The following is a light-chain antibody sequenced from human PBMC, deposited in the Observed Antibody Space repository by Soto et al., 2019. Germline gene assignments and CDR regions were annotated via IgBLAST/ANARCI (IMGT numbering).Light chain of an antibody. CDR3: QQYNNRPPWT. J-gene: IGKJ1*01. CDR1: QSIGGN. V-gene: IGKV3-15*01. CDR2: DVS. Sequence: EIVVTQSPAALSVSPGERATLSCRASQSIGGNLAWYQQKPGQAPRLLIYDVSTRATGIPARFSGRGSGTEFTLTISSLQSEDFALYYYQQYNNRPPWTFGQGTKVDIK.